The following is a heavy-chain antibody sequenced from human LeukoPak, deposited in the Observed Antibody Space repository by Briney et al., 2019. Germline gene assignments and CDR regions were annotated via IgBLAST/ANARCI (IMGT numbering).Heavy chain of an antibody. J-gene: IGHJ4*02. CDR2: ITDNGRSM. D-gene: IGHD3-10*01. CDR1: GFTFSDYH. V-gene: IGHV3-11*01. Sequence: PGGSLRLSCAVSGFTFSDYHMSGIRQAPGKGLEWVSYITDNGRSMNYADSVKGRFTISRDNAKNSLYLQMRSLRAEDAAAYYCARARGAGPGAYFDSWGQGTLVTVSS. CDR3: ARARGAGPGAYFDS.